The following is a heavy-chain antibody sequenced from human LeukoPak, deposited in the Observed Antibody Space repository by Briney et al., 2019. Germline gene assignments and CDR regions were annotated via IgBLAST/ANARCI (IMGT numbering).Heavy chain of an antibody. Sequence: AGGSLRLSCAASGFRFSNYWMSWVRQAPGKGLEWVANIKQDGSEKDYVDSMKGRFTISRDNAKNSVYLQVDSLRVEDTAVYYCARIGYSSSSFDYWGQGTLVTVSS. D-gene: IGHD6-13*01. CDR3: ARIGYSSSSFDY. CDR1: GFRFSNYW. V-gene: IGHV3-7*01. J-gene: IGHJ4*02. CDR2: IKQDGSEK.